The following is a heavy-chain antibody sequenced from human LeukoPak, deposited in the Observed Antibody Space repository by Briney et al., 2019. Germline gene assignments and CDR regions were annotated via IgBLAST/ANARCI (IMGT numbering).Heavy chain of an antibody. J-gene: IGHJ4*02. D-gene: IGHD3-22*01. V-gene: IGHV3-30*19. CDR3: ATLYDSAGYYRTPNDS. CDR2: ISFDGNNI. CDR1: GFTFSSYG. Sequence: PGGSLRLSCAASGFTFSSYGMHWVRQAPGKGLEWLSVISFDGNNIHYADSVKGRFTVFRDNSRHTLYLQMNSLGPEDTAVYYCATLYDSAGYYRTPNDSWGQGTLVTVSS.